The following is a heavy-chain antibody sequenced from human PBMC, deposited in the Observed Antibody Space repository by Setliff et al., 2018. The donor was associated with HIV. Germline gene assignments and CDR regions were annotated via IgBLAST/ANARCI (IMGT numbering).Heavy chain of an antibody. J-gene: IGHJ3*02. CDR1: GGSMSTYY. CDR3: ARDRRNTYYYESSGYSGAFDI. V-gene: IGHV4-59*06. CDR2: IYYSGST. D-gene: IGHD3-22*01. Sequence: SETLSLTCTVSGGSMSTYYWSWIRQHPGKGLEWIGFIYYSGSTYYNPSLKSRVTISVDTSKNQFSLKLSSVTAADTAVYYCARDRRNTYYYESSGYSGAFDIWGQGTMVTVSS.